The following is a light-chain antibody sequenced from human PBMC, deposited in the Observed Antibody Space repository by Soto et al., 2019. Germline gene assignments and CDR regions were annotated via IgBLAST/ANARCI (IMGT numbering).Light chain of an antibody. J-gene: IGKJ1*01. CDR2: DAS. CDR1: QNVNSW. CDR3: QQYNTYWT. V-gene: IGKV1-5*01. Sequence: DIQMTQSPSTLSASVGERVTITCRASQNVNSWLAWYQQKPGSAPKVLIYDASSMESGVPSRFSGSRSETEFTLTISSLQSEDFAVYYCQQYNTYWTFGQGTKVDIK.